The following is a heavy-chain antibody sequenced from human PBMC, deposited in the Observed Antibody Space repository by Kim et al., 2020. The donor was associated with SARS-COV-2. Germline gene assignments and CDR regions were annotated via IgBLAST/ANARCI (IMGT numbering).Heavy chain of an antibody. CDR3: AREPHGGPDY. CDR2: IYYSGST. J-gene: IGHJ4*02. V-gene: IGHV4-31*03. D-gene: IGHD3-16*01. Sequence: SETLSLTCTVSGGSISSGGYYWSWIRQHPGKGLEWIGYIYYSGSTYYNPSLKSRVTISVDTSKNQFSLKLSSVTAADTAVYYCAREPHGGPDYWGQGTLVTVSS. CDR1: GGSISSGGYY.